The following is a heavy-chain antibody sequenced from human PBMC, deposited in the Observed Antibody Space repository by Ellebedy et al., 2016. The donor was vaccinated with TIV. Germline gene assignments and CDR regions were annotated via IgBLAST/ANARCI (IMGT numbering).Heavy chain of an antibody. J-gene: IGHJ4*02. V-gene: IGHV1-18*04. CDR3: ARVMNRGDLTDY. Sequence: AASVKVSCKSSVYPLTSHGITWVRQAPGQGLEWVGWISTYNDNTKYAENLQGRVTMTTDTSTDTAYMELRGLRSDDTAIYYCARVMNRGDLTDYWGQGTLVTVSS. D-gene: IGHD3-10*01. CDR1: VYPLTSHG. CDR2: ISTYNDNT.